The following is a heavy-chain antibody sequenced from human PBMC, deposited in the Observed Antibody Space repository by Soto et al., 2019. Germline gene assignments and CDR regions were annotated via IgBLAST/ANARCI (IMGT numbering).Heavy chain of an antibody. CDR1: GDSIRSYF. Sequence: PSETLSLTCTVSGDSIRSYFWSWIRQPPGKGLEWIGYIPYSVATNYNPSLKSRVTISVDTSKNQFSLKLNSVTAADTAVYYCARGSVGSGWKFDYWGQGTLVTVSS. J-gene: IGHJ4*02. CDR3: ARGSVGSGWKFDY. D-gene: IGHD3-22*01. V-gene: IGHV4-59*13. CDR2: IPYSVAT.